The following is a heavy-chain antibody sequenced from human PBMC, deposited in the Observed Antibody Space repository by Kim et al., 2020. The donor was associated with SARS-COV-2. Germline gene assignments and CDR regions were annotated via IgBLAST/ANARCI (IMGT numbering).Heavy chain of an antibody. D-gene: IGHD6-13*01. J-gene: IGHJ1*01. Sequence: SPSFQGQVTISADKSISTAYLQWSSLKASDTAMYYCAILVGIAAAALQHWGQGTLVTVSS. CDR3: AILVGIAAAALQH. V-gene: IGHV5-51*01.